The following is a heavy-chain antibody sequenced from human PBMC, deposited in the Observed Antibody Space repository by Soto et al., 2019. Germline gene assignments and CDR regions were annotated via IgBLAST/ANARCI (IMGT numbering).Heavy chain of an antibody. CDR2: ISSSGSTI. CDR1: GFTFSSYE. J-gene: IGHJ6*02. CDR3: ARDQEAGSFFPYYYGMDV. V-gene: IGHV3-48*03. Sequence: GSLRLSCATSGFTFSSYEMNWVRQAPGKGLEWVSYISSSGSTIYYADSVKGRFTISRDNAKNSLYLQMDSLRAEDTAVYYCARDQEAGSFFPYYYGMDVWGQGTTVTVSS. D-gene: IGHD6-13*01.